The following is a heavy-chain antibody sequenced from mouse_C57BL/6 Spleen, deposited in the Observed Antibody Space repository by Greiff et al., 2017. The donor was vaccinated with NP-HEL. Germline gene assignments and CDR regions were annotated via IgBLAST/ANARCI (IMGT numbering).Heavy chain of an antibody. J-gene: IGHJ2*01. CDR1: GYTFTDYE. V-gene: IGHV1-15*01. CDR3: TRERQLRQYYFDY. Sequence: QVQLQQSGAELVRPGASVTLSCKASGYTFTDYEMHWVKQTPVHGLEWIGAIDPETGGTAYNQKFKGKAILTADKSSSTAYMELRSLTSEDSAVYYCTRERQLRQYYFDYWGQGTTLTVSS. CDR2: IDPETGGT. D-gene: IGHD3-2*02.